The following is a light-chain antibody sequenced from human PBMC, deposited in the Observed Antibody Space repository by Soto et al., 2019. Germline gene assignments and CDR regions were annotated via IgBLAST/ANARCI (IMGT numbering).Light chain of an antibody. V-gene: IGKV3-11*01. CDR3: QQRSNWPPSYT. J-gene: IGKJ2*01. CDR1: QSVSSY. CDR2: DAS. Sequence: EIVLTQSPATLSLSPGERATLSCRASQSVSSYLAWYQQKPGQAPRLLIYDASNRATGIPARFSGSGSGTAFTLDISSLEPEDFAVYYCQQRSNWPPSYTVGQGTKLEIK.